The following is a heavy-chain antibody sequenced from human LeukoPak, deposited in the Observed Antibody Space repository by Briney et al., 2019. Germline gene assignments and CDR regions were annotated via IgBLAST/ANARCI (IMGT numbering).Heavy chain of an antibody. J-gene: IGHJ4*02. CDR2: ISSSSSSYI. CDR3: ARVRAYDTRDFDY. V-gene: IGHV3-21*01. Sequence: GGSLRLSCAASGFTFSSYSMNWVRQAPGKGLEWVSSISSSSSSYIYYADSVKGRFTISRDNAKNSLYLQMNSLRAEDTAVYYCARVRAYDTRDFDYWGQGTLVTVSS. CDR1: GFTFSSYS. D-gene: IGHD3-22*01.